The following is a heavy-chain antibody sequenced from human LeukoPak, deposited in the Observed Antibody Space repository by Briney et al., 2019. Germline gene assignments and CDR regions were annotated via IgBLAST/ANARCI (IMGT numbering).Heavy chain of an antibody. D-gene: IGHD3-10*01. CDR2: INYSGST. J-gene: IGHJ3*02. CDR3: ARHPQLITKNTFDM. V-gene: IGHV4-59*08. Sequence: KPSETLSLTCTVSGGSISGYYWSWSRQPPGKGLEWIGNINYSGSTNYNPSLKSRVTISVDTSENQFSLKLSSVAAADTAIYYCARHPQLITKNTFDMWGQGTMVTVSS. CDR1: GGSISGYY.